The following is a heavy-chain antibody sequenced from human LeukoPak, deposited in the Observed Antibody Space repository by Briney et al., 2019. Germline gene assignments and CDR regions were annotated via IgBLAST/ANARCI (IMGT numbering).Heavy chain of an antibody. J-gene: IGHJ4*02. CDR1: GGSVSSSRYY. Sequence: SETLSLTCPVSGGSVSSSRYYWGWIRQPPGKGLERIGSIYYTGSTYYKPSLKSRVTISVDASKNQISLKLSSVTAADTAVYFCARHKSLDYLPPIDSWGQGTLVTVSS. CDR3: ARHKSLDYLPPIDS. CDR2: IYYTGST. V-gene: IGHV4-39*01. D-gene: IGHD2/OR15-2a*01.